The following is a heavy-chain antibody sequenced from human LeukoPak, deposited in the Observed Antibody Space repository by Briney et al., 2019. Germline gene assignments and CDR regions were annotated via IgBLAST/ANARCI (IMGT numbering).Heavy chain of an antibody. J-gene: IGHJ4*02. V-gene: IGHV3-48*03. Sequence: GGSLRLSCAASGFTFSNYDLNWVRQAPGKGLEWVSFISTSGSTIYYADSVKGRFTISRDNTKNSLYLQMNSLRAEDTAVYYCARMQQLVDFVDYWGQGTLVTVSS. CDR1: GFTFSNYD. CDR2: ISTSGSTI. CDR3: ARMQQLVDFVDY. D-gene: IGHD6-13*01.